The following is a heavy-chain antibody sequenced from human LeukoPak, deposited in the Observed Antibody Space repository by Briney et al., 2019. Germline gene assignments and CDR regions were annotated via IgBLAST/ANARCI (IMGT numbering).Heavy chain of an antibody. J-gene: IGHJ4*02. CDR2: INPNSGGT. V-gene: IGHV1-2*02. CDR3: VTSLDSSGXXIDX. Sequence: ASVKVSCKASGYTFTGYYLHWVRQAPGQGLEWMGWINPNSGGTNYAQKFQGRVTMTRDTSITTAYMELSSLRSDDTAVFFCVTSLDSSGXXIDXXXQGXLVTV. D-gene: IGHD3-22*01. CDR1: GYTFTGYY.